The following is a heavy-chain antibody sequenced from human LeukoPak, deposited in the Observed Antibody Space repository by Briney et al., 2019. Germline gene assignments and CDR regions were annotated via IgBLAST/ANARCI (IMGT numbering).Heavy chain of an antibody. D-gene: IGHD2-8*01. Sequence: PGGSLRLSCGASTLPFKCFGLHWVRQPPAKGRAWVTFIRSDGTDTYYADSVKGPFTISRDNSMNTLYLQMNSLRPQDTAVYYCAEDKGVLYFDYWGQGTLVPVSS. V-gene: IGHV3-30*02. CDR2: IRSDGTDT. J-gene: IGHJ4*02. CDR1: TLPFKCFG. CDR3: AEDKGVLYFDY.